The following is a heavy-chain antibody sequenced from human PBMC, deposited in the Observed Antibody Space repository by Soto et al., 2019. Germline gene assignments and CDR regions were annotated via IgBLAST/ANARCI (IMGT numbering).Heavy chain of an antibody. CDR3: AREGDCSGGSCYFSTRPYNWFDP. CDR1: GGTFSSYA. D-gene: IGHD2-15*01. CDR2: IIPIFGTA. Sequence: SVKVSCKASGGTFSSYAISWVRQAPGQGLEWMGGIIPIFGTANYAQKFQGRATITADKSTSTAYMELSSLRSEDTAVYYCAREGDCSGGSCYFSTRPYNWFDPWGQGTLVTVSS. J-gene: IGHJ5*02. V-gene: IGHV1-69*06.